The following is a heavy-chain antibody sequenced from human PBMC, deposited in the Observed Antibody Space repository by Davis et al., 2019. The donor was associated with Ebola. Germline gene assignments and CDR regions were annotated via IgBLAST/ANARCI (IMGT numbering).Heavy chain of an antibody. D-gene: IGHD1-20*01. Sequence: GASLKISCQDSGNSFSSHWIGWVRQMPGKGLEWMCIIFTGDSDTSYRPSFRGQVTISADKSFKTAFLQWSSLKASDTARYYCATLRRTITGMDDGFDIWGQGTMVTVSS. J-gene: IGHJ3*02. CDR3: ATLRRTITGMDDGFDI. V-gene: IGHV5-51*01. CDR2: IFTGDSDT. CDR1: GNSFSSHW.